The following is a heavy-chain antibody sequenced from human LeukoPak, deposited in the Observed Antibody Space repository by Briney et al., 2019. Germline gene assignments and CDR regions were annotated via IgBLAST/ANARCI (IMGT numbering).Heavy chain of an antibody. Sequence: GGSLRLSCAASGFTFSSYAMSWVRQAPGKGLEWVSAISGSGGSTYYADSVKGRFTISRDNSKNTLYLQMNSLRAEDTAVYYCAKDGQWLAYYYYGMDVWGQGTTVTVSS. CDR3: AKDGQWLAYYYYGMDV. V-gene: IGHV3-23*01. CDR2: ISGSGGST. J-gene: IGHJ6*02. D-gene: IGHD6-19*01. CDR1: GFTFSSYA.